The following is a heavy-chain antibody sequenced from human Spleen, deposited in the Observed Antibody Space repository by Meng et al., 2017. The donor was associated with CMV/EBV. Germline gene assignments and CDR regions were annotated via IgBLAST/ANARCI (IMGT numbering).Heavy chain of an antibody. J-gene: IGHJ4*02. D-gene: IGHD1-26*01. CDR1: GYTFTDYY. CDR3: ARVGNYVVGAAFQY. V-gene: IGHV1-2*02. CDR2: INPDSGDK. Sequence: ASVKVSCKASGYTFTDYYIHWVRQAPGQGLEWMGWINPDSGDKNHEPNFQGRVTMTRDTSISTAYMELRWLTSDDTAVYYCARVGNYVVGAAFQYWGQGTLVTVSS.